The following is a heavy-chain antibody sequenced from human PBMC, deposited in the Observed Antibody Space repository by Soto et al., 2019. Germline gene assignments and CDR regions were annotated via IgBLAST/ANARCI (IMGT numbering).Heavy chain of an antibody. D-gene: IGHD2-21*01. Sequence: QVRLQQWGAGLLKPSETLSLTCAVFGGSFSGYYSIWIRQSPEKGLERIGEINHSGTTNYNPSLKNRVTISVDTSKNQFSLKLSSVTAADTAVYYCARGYSAGGAYWCQGTPVTVSS. CDR1: GGSFSGYY. CDR2: INHSGTT. CDR3: ARGYSAGGAY. J-gene: IGHJ4*02. V-gene: IGHV4-34*01.